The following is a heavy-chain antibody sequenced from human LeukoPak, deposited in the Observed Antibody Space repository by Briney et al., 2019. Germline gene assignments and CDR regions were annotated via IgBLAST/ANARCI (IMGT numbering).Heavy chain of an antibody. Sequence: GGSLRLSCAASGFTFSSYSMNWVRQAPGKGLEWVSYISSSSSTIYYADSVKGRFTISRDNAKNSLYLQMNSLRAEDTAVYYCAKWTLGYCSGGNCYGFDYWGQGTLVTVSS. CDR1: GFTFSSYS. D-gene: IGHD2-15*01. CDR2: ISSSSSTI. V-gene: IGHV3-48*01. J-gene: IGHJ4*02. CDR3: AKWTLGYCSGGNCYGFDY.